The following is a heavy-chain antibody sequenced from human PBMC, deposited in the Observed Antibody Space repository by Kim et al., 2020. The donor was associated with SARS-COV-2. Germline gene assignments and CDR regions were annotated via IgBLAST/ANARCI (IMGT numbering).Heavy chain of an antibody. J-gene: IGHJ4*02. Sequence: GGSLRLSCAASGFTFSSYAMSWVRQAPGKGLEWVSAISGSGGSTDYADSVKGRFTISRDNSKNTLYLQMNSLRAEDTAVYYCAKTPTPLYIGSYYRDYCGQEALLTVSS. CDR3: AKTPTPLYIGSYYRDY. V-gene: IGHV3-23*01. CDR2: ISGSGGST. CDR1: GFTFSSYA. D-gene: IGHD1-26*01.